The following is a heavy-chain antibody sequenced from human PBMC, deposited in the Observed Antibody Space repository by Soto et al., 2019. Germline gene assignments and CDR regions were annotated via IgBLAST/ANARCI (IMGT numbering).Heavy chain of an antibody. Sequence: ASVKVSCKASGYTFTSYYMHWGRQPPAQGLEWMGIINPSGGSTSYAQKFQGRVTMTRDTSTSTVYMELSSLRSEDTAVYYCARKQDVDTAMVINNGMDVWGQGTTVTVSS. CDR3: ARKQDVDTAMVINNGMDV. CDR2: INPSGGST. J-gene: IGHJ6*02. CDR1: GYTFTSYY. V-gene: IGHV1-46*01. D-gene: IGHD5-18*01.